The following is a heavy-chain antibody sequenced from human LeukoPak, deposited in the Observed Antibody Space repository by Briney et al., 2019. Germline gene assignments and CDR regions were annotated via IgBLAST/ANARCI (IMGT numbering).Heavy chain of an antibody. CDR3: AKGPQYYYDTSGEVDY. CDR2: ISYDGSNK. CDR1: GFSFSTYG. D-gene: IGHD3-22*01. Sequence: GGSLRLSCAASGFSFSTYGMHWARQAPGKGLEWVAFISYDGSNKYYVDSMKGRFTISRDNSKNTLSLQMNSLREEDTAVYYCAKGPQYYYDTSGEVDYWGQGTLVTVSS. V-gene: IGHV3-30*02. J-gene: IGHJ4*02.